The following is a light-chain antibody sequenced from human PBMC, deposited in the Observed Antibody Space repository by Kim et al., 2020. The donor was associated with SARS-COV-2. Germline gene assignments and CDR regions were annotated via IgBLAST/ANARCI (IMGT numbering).Light chain of an antibody. Sequence: SFAPGDRATLSGRASQSISTYLAWYQQKPGQAPRLVMYGASTRATGIPPRFSGSGSGTDFTLTINSLEPEDFAVYYCQQRDNWITFGQGTRLEIK. CDR3: QQRDNWIT. CDR2: GAS. J-gene: IGKJ5*01. CDR1: QSISTY. V-gene: IGKV3-11*01.